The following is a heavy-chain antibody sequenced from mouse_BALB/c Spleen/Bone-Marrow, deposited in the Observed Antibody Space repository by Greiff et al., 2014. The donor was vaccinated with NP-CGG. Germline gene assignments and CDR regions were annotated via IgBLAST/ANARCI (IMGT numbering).Heavy chain of an antibody. V-gene: IGHV5-12-1*01. CDR3: VRHKNYYAMDY. CDR1: GFAFSRYD. Sequence: VQLKESGGGLVKPGGSLKLSCAASGFAFSRYDMSWVRQTPGKRLGWVAYITNGGDNTYYPDTVKGRFTISRDNAKNTLYLQMSSLKSEDTAMYYCVRHKNYYAMDYWGQGTSVTVSS. CDR2: ITNGGDNT. J-gene: IGHJ4*01.